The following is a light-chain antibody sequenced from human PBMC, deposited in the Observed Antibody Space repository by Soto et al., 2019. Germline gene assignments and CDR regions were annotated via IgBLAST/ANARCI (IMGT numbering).Light chain of an antibody. J-gene: IGKJ2*01. CDR2: KVS. V-gene: IGKV2-30*01. CDR3: MQGTDWPYT. Sequence: DVVMTQSPLSLPVTLGQPASISCRSSQSLVYKDGNTYLNWFQQRPGQSPRRLIFKVSNRDAGVPDRFSGSVSGTDFTLQISRVEAEDVGVYYCMQGTDWPYTFGQGTKLEIK. CDR1: QSLVYKDGNTY.